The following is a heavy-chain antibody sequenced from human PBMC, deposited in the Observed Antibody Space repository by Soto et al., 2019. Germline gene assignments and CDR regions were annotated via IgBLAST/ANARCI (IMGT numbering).Heavy chain of an antibody. D-gene: IGHD4-4*01. Sequence: PSETLSLTCAVYGGSFSGYYWSWIRQPPGKGLEWIGEINHSGSTNHNPSLKSRVTISVDTSKNQFSLKLSSVTAADTAVYYCARVSTPQKFDYWGQGTLVTVSS. CDR1: GGSFSGYY. V-gene: IGHV4-34*01. CDR2: INHSGST. J-gene: IGHJ4*02. CDR3: ARVSTPQKFDY.